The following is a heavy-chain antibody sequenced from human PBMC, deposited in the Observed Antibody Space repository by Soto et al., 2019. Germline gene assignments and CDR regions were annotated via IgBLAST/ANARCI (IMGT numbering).Heavy chain of an antibody. CDR1: GGTLSSYP. CDR2: IIPIFGTA. V-gene: IGHV1-69*01. D-gene: IGHD1-26*01. J-gene: IGHJ4*02. CDR3: ARGRLLGGSYHFDY. Sequence: QVQLVQSGAEVKKPGPWVKFSGRASGGTLSSYPISWVRQAPEQGLRWMGGIIPIFGTANYAQKFQGRVTITADESTSTAYMELSSLRSEDTAVYYCARGRLLGGSYHFDYWGQGTLVTVSS.